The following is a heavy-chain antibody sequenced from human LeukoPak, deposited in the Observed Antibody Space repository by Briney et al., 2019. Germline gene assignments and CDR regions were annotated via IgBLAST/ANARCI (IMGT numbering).Heavy chain of an antibody. D-gene: IGHD3-10*01. J-gene: IGHJ4*02. CDR3: ATTPSGSGSYLTYYFDY. CDR1: GYTLTELS. CDR2: FDPEDGET. Sequence: ASVKVSCKVSGYTLTELSMHWVRQAPGGGLEWMGGFDPEDGETIYAQKFQGRVTMTEDTSTDTAYMELSSLRSEDTAVYYCATTPSGSGSYLTYYFDYWGQGTLVTVSS. V-gene: IGHV1-24*01.